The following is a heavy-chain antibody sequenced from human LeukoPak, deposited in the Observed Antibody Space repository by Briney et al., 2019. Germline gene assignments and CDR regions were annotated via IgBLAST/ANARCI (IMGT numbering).Heavy chain of an antibody. Sequence: GGSLRLSCAASGFTFSNFAMNWVRQAPGKGLEWVSTISGSGGSTYYADSVKGRFTISRDNSKNTLYLQMNSLRAEDTAVYYCAKYYGDYYYYYYMGVWGKGTTVTVSS. D-gene: IGHD4-17*01. J-gene: IGHJ6*03. V-gene: IGHV3-23*01. CDR2: ISGSGGST. CDR1: GFTFSNFA. CDR3: AKYYGDYYYYYYMGV.